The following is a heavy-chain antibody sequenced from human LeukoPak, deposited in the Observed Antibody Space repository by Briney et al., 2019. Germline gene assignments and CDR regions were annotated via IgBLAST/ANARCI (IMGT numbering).Heavy chain of an antibody. CDR1: GGSISSGGYY. Sequence: PSQTLSLTCTVSGGSISSGGYYWSWIRQQPGKGLEWIGYIYYSGSTYYNPSLKSRVTISVDTSKNQFSLKLSSVTAADTAVYYCASTRITMVRGSFFFDYWGQGTLVTVSS. D-gene: IGHD3-10*01. V-gene: IGHV4-31*03. CDR3: ASTRITMVRGSFFFDY. J-gene: IGHJ4*02. CDR2: IYYSGST.